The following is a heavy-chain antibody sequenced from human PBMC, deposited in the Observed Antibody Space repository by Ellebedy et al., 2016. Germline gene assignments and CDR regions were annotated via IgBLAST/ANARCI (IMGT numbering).Heavy chain of an antibody. V-gene: IGHV3-23*01. J-gene: IGHJ4*02. CDR3: AKSPLVVVAATCLDY. D-gene: IGHD2-15*01. CDR1: GFTFSSYA. Sequence: GESLKISCAASGFTFSSYAMSWVRQTPGKGLEWVSAISGSGGGTSYADSVKGRFTISRDNSKTTLFLQMNSLRAEDTALYYFAKSPLVVVAATCLDYWGQGTLITVSS. CDR2: ISGSGGGT.